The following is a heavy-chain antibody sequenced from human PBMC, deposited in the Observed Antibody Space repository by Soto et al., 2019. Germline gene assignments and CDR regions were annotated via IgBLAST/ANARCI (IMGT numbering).Heavy chain of an antibody. CDR3: ARVSRTPKYCSGGSCYSWIFDY. V-gene: IGHV4-30-2*01. D-gene: IGHD2-15*01. J-gene: IGHJ4*02. Sequence: PSETLSLTCAVSGGSISSGGYSWSWLRQPPGKGLEWIGYIYHSGSTYYNPSLKSRVTISVDRSKNQFSLKLSSVTAADTAVYYCARVSRTPKYCSGGSCYSWIFDYWGQGTLVTVSS. CDR2: IYHSGST. CDR1: GGSISSGGYS.